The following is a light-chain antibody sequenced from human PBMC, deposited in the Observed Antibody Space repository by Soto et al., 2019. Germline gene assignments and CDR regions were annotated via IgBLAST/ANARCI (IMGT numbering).Light chain of an antibody. Sequence: QLVLTQPPSASGTPGQSITISCSGSTSNIGSNSVFWYQHLPGTAPKLLIYRSNQRASGVPDRFSGSKSGTSASLAISGLGSEDEADYYCAAWDDSLSGQVFGGGTKLTVL. V-gene: IGLV1-47*01. CDR1: TSNIGSNS. J-gene: IGLJ2*01. CDR3: AAWDDSLSGQV. CDR2: RSN.